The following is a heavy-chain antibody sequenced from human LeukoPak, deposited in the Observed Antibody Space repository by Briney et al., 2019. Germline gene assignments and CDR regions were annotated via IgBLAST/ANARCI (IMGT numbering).Heavy chain of an antibody. V-gene: IGHV4-38-2*02. CDR3: ARDAIAAAGSDNWFDP. CDR2: IYHSGST. J-gene: IGHJ5*02. D-gene: IGHD6-13*01. CDR1: GYSISSGYY. Sequence: SETLSLTCTVSGYSISSGYYWGWIRPPPGKGLEWIGSIYHSGSTYYNPSLKSRVTISVDTSKNQFSLKLSSVTAADTAVYYCARDAIAAAGSDNWFDPWGQGTLVTVSS.